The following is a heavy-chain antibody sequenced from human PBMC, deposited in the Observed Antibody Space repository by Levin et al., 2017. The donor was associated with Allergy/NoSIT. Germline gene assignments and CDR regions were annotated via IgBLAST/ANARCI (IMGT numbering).Heavy chain of an antibody. CDR2: ISTDGSVT. Sequence: GGSLRLSCAASGFSISGYWMQWVRQAPGKGLVWVSDISTDGSVTRYADSVKGRFTISRDNAKNTVNLHMNSLRAADTAVYYCARDLARSFDYWGQGALVTVSS. V-gene: IGHV3-74*01. CDR1: GFSISGYW. D-gene: IGHD3-3*02. J-gene: IGHJ4*02. CDR3: ARDLARSFDY.